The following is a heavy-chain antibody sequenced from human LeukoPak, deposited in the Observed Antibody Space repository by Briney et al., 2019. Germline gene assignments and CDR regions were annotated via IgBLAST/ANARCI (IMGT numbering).Heavy chain of an antibody. CDR1: GFTFSSYW. D-gene: IGHD3-22*01. V-gene: IGHV3-7*01. J-gene: IGHJ6*03. CDR2: IKQDGSEK. Sequence: GGSLRLSXAASGFTFSSYWMSWVRQAPGKGLEGVANIKQDGSEKYYVDSVKGRFTISRDNAKNSLYLQMNSLRAEDTAVYYCARDTSEFDDSSGYLHYYYYMDVWGKGTTVTVSS. CDR3: ARDTSEFDDSSGYLHYYYYMDV.